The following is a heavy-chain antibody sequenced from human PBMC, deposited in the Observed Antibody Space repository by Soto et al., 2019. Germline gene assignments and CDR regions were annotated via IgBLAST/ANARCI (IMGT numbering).Heavy chain of an antibody. V-gene: IGHV3-23*01. CDR3: AKDAGGYGDYKSSRNV. D-gene: IGHD4-17*01. CDR1: GFTFSSYA. J-gene: IGHJ6*04. CDR2: ISGSGGST. Sequence: GGSLRLSCAASGFTFSSYAMSWVRQAPGKGLEWVSAISGSGGSTYYADSVKGRFTISRDNSKNTLYLQMNSLRAEDTAVYYCAKDAGGYGDYKSSRNVWGKGTTVTVSS.